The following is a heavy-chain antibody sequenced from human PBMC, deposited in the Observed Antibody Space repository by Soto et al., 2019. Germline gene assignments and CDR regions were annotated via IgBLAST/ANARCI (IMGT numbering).Heavy chain of an antibody. CDR2: IYYSGST. J-gene: IGHJ5*02. V-gene: IGHV4-31*03. CDR1: GGSISSGGYY. CDR3: ARGGRTYCSSTSCYFHNWFDP. D-gene: IGHD2-2*01. Sequence: QVQLQESGPGLVKPSQTLSLTCTVSGGSISSGGYYWSWIRQHPGKGLEWIGYIYYSGSTYYNPSLKSRVTLSVDTSKNQFSLKLSSVTAADTAVYYCARGGRTYCSSTSCYFHNWFDPWGQGTLVTVSS.